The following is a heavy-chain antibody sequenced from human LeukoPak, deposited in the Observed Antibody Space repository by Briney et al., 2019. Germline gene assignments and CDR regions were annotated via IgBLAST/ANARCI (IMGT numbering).Heavy chain of an antibody. CDR3: AKGGVGATDVSDY. D-gene: IGHD1-26*01. V-gene: IGHV1-46*01. Sequence: ASVKVSCKASGYTSTSYYMHWVRQAPGQGLEWMGIINPSGGSTSYAQKFQGGVTMTRDTSTSTVYMELSSLRSEDTAVYYCAKGGVGATDVSDYWGQGTLVTVSS. CDR1: GYTSTSYY. J-gene: IGHJ4*02. CDR2: INPSGGST.